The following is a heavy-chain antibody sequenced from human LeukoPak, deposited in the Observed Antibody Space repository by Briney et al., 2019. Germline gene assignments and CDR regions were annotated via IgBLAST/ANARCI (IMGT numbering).Heavy chain of an antibody. CDR1: GDTFSSYY. CDR2: INPSGGST. J-gene: IGHJ4*02. V-gene: IGHV1-46*01. Sequence: APVKVSCKASGDTFSSYYMHWVRQAPGQGLEWMGIINPSGGSTSYAQKFQGRVTMTRDTSTSILYMELSSLRSEDTAVYYCARGYYYDTSGNYLPLDYWGQGTLVTVSS. D-gene: IGHD3-22*01. CDR3: ARGYYYDTSGNYLPLDY.